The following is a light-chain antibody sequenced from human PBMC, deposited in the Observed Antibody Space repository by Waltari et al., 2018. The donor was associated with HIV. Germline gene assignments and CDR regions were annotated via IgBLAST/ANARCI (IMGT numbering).Light chain of an antibody. CDR3: ASWDDNLNSWV. V-gene: IGLV1-47*01. J-gene: IGLJ3*02. CDR1: DSNIGSNY. Sequence: QSVVTQPPSASGTPGQRVTISFSGSDSNIGSNYVYWYQDLPGTAPKLLIYKNNQPSSGVPDRFSGSKSDTSASLAISGLRSEDEADYYCASWDDNLNSWVFGGGTKLTVL. CDR2: KNN.